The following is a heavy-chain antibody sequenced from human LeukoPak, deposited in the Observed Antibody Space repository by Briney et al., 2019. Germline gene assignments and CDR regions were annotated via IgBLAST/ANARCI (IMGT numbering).Heavy chain of an antibody. J-gene: IGHJ4*02. CDR1: GFTFSRYS. CDR2: ISSSSSSRSSII. V-gene: IGHV3-48*01. Sequence: GGSLRLSCAASGFTFSRYSMNWVRQAPGKGLEWVSYISSSSSSRSSIIYYADFVKGRFAISRDNAKNSLYLQMNSLRVEDTAVYYCARDYFGSGSYYIDYWGQGTLVTVSS. CDR3: ARDYFGSGSYYIDY. D-gene: IGHD3-10*01.